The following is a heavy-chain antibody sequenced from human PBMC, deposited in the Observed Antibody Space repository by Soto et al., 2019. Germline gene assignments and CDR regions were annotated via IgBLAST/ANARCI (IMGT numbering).Heavy chain of an antibody. CDR2: ISYDGSNK. D-gene: IGHD1-26*01. J-gene: IGHJ2*01. CDR3: AKDQMDSGSYYVWYFDL. CDR1: GFTFSSYG. V-gene: IGHV3-30*18. Sequence: QVQLVESGGGVVQPGRSLRLSCAASGFTFSSYGMHWVRQAPGKGLERVAVISYDGSNKYYADSVKGRFTISRDNSKNTLYLQMNSLRAEDTAVYYCAKDQMDSGSYYVWYFDLWGRGTLVTVSS.